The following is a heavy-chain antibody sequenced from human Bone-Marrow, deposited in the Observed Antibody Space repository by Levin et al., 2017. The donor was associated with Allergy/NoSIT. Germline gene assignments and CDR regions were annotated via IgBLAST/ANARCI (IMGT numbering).Heavy chain of an antibody. Sequence: GASVKVSCKASGGTFSSHAISWVRQAPAQGPEWMGGIIPISGTANYAPKFQGRVTITADKSTSTAFMELSSLRSEDAGVYYCASNFIEVVVAATWHTVDTWGQGTMETVS. J-gene: IGHJ3*02. CDR1: GGTFSSHA. CDR2: IIPISGTA. CDR3: ASNFIEVVVAATWHTVDT. D-gene: IGHD2-15*01. V-gene: IGHV1-69*06.